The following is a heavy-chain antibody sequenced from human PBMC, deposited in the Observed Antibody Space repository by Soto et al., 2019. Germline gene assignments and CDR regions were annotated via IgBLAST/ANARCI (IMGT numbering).Heavy chain of an antibody. Sequence: QVQLVESGGGVVQPGRSLRLSCAASGFTFSSLGMHWVRQAPGKGLEWVAIISSDGSSKYYADSVKGRFTISRDNSKNTLDLQLNSLRTEETAVYYCAKEIGDSSDYPLDSWGQGTLVTVSS. CDR2: ISSDGSSK. D-gene: IGHD3-22*01. V-gene: IGHV3-30*18. CDR3: AKEIGDSSDYPLDS. J-gene: IGHJ4*02. CDR1: GFTFSSLG.